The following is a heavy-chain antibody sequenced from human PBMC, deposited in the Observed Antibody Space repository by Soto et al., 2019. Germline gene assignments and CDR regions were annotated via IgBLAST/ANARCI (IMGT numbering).Heavy chain of an antibody. Sequence: ASVKVSCKASGYTFTSYGISWVRQAPGQGLEWMGWISAYNGNTNYAQKLQGRVTMTTDTSTSTAYMELRSLRSDDTAVYYCARGKDMDYYYYGMDVWGQGTTVTVSS. J-gene: IGHJ6*02. V-gene: IGHV1-18*01. D-gene: IGHD2-15*01. CDR3: ARGKDMDYYYYGMDV. CDR1: GYTFTSYG. CDR2: ISAYNGNT.